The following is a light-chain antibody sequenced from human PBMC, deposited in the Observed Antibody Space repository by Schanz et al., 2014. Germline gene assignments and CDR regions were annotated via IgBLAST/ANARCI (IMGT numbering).Light chain of an antibody. CDR3: SSYAGSNNWGV. J-gene: IGLJ2*01. Sequence: QSALTQPPSASGSPGQSVTISCAGTSSDVGAYNYVSWYQQHPGKAPQLMIYEATKRPSGVPDRFSGSKSGNTASLTVSGLQAEDEADYYCSSYAGSNNWGVFGGGTKLTVL. CDR2: EAT. V-gene: IGLV2-8*01. CDR1: SSDVGAYNY.